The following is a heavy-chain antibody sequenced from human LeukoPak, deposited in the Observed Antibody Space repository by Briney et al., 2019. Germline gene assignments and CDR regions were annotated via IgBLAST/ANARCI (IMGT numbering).Heavy chain of an antibody. CDR3: ARDRRVTTFRDAFDI. Sequence: SETLSLTCTVSGGSISSYYWSWIRQPPGKGLEWIGYIYYSGSTNYNPSLKSRVTISVDTSKNQFSLKLSSVTAADTAVYYGARDRRVTTFRDAFDIWGQGTMVTVSS. J-gene: IGHJ3*02. D-gene: IGHD2-21*02. CDR2: IYYSGST. V-gene: IGHV4-59*13. CDR1: GGSISSYY.